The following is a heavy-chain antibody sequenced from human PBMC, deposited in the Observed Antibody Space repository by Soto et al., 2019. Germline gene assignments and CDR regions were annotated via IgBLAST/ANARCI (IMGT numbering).Heavy chain of an antibody. D-gene: IGHD2-21*02. CDR3: ARQRTTVVTQAYFDH. CDR2: IYYSGRT. J-gene: IGHJ4*02. V-gene: IGHV4-39*01. CDR1: GESIRSSSYY. Sequence: SETLSLTCIVSGESIRSSSYYWGWIRQPPGKGLEWIGSIYYSGRTYYNPSFKSRVTISIDTSKNQFSLKLSSVTATDTAVYYCARQRTTVVTQAYFDHWGQGALGTVSS.